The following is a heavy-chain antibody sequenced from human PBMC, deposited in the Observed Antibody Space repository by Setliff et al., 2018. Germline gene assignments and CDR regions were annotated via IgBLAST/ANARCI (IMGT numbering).Heavy chain of an antibody. J-gene: IGHJ4*02. Sequence: GASVKVFCKASGYTFTSYGITWVRQAPGQGLEWMAWISAYNGNTNYAQKFQDRVSMTTDASTGTAYMELSSLTSDDTAVYYCARAHLPGSGSYFGFDYWGQGTLVTVSS. CDR2: ISAYNGNT. CDR3: ARAHLPGSGSYFGFDY. D-gene: IGHD1-26*01. CDR1: GYTFTSYG. V-gene: IGHV1-18*01.